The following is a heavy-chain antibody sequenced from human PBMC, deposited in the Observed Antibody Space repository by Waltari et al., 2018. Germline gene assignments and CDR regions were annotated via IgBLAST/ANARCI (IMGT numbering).Heavy chain of an antibody. CDR3: ARSDRTGVVYY. Sequence: VQLVESGGGLVQPGGSVRLSCAASGFTFSSFWMSWVRQVPGKGLEWVANIKQDGSEKNYVDSVKGRFTISRDNAKNTLDLQMNSLRLEDTAMYYCARSDRTGVVYYWGQGALVTVSS. CDR1: GFTFSSFW. D-gene: IGHD2-8*02. CDR2: IKQDGSEK. J-gene: IGHJ4*02. V-gene: IGHV3-7*01.